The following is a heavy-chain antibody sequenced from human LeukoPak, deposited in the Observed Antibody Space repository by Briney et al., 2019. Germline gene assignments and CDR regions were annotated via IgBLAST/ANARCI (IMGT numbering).Heavy chain of an antibody. J-gene: IGHJ4*02. CDR3: AKDRYIAAAGTSQSPFDY. CDR1: GFTFSSYA. V-gene: IGHV3-23*01. CDR2: ISGSGGST. D-gene: IGHD6-13*01. Sequence: GGSLRLSCAASGFTFSSYAMSWVRQAPGKGLEWASAISGSGGSTYYADSVKGRFTISRDNSKNTLYLQMNSLRAEDTAVYYCAKDRYIAAAGTSQSPFDYWGQGTLVTVSS.